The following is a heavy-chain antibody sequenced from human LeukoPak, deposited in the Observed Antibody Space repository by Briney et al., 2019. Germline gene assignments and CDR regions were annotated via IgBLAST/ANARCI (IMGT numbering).Heavy chain of an antibody. CDR1: GGSISSSSYY. V-gene: IGHV4-39*07. D-gene: IGHD2-15*01. J-gene: IGHJ4*02. Sequence: NPSETLSLTCAVSGGSISSSSYYWGWIRQPQGKGLEWIGSIYYSGSTYYNPSLKSRVTISVDTSKNQFSLKLSSVTAADTAVYYCARAESGFDYWGQGTLVTVSS. CDR3: ARAESGFDY. CDR2: IYYSGST.